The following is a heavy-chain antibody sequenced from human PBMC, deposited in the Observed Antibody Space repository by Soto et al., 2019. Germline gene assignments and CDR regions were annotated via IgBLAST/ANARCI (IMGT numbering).Heavy chain of an antibody. J-gene: IGHJ5*02. CDR1: GGSISSSNW. V-gene: IGHV4-4*02. D-gene: IGHD6-6*01. Sequence: SETLSLTCAVSGGSISSSNWWSWVRQPPGKGLEWIGEIYHSGSTNYNPSLKSRVTISIDTPKNQFSLKVNSMTAADTAVYYCARGGLAARKGRWFDPWGQGTLVTVSS. CDR3: ARGGLAARKGRWFDP. CDR2: IYHSGST.